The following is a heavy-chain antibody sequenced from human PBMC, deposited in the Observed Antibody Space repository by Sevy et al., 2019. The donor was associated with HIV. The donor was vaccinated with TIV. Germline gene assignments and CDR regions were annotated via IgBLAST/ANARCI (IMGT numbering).Heavy chain of an antibody. V-gene: IGHV2-5*01. J-gene: IGHJ4*02. D-gene: IGHD6-6*01. CDR2: IYWNDDK. CDR1: GFSLSTSGVG. CDR3: AHTVTQYSSSSYYFDY. Sequence: SGPTLVNPTQTLTLTCTFSGFSLSTSGVGVGWIRQPPGKALELLALIYWNDDKRYSPSLKSRLTITKDTSKNQVVLTMTNMDPVDTATYYCAHTVTQYSSSSYYFDYWGQGTLVTVSS.